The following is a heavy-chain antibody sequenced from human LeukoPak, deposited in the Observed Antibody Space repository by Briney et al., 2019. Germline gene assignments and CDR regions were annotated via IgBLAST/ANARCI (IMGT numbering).Heavy chain of an antibody. CDR1: GASITTYY. D-gene: IGHD6-19*01. J-gene: IGHJ4*02. V-gene: IGHV4-59*01. CDR3: TRGERLGLDS. CDR2: ISYSRSS. Sequence: SETLSLTCTVAGASITTYYWSWIRQSPGKGLELIGYISYSRSSNYNPSLKSRVTISVDTSKNQFSLKLTSVTAADTAVYYCTRGERLGLDSWGQGTLVTVSS.